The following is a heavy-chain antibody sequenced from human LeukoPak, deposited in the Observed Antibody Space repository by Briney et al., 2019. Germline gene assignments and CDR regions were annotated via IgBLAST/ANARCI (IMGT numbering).Heavy chain of an antibody. CDR2: ISVSGDRT. V-gene: IGHV3-23*01. CDR1: GFAFSSYV. Sequence: GGSLRLSCAASGFAFSSYVMDWVRQAPGKGLEWVSSISVSGDRTYYPDSVKGRFTISRDNSKHMLYLQMNTLRADDTAIYYCAKDRDYGGNSRGIDYFDYWGQGTLVTVSS. J-gene: IGHJ4*02. CDR3: AKDRDYGGNSRGIDYFDY. D-gene: IGHD4-23*01.